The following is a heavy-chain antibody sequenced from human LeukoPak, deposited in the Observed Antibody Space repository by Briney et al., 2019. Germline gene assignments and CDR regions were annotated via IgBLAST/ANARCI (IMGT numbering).Heavy chain of an antibody. V-gene: IGHV1-69*05. D-gene: IGHD6-13*01. CDR1: GGTFSSYT. Sequence: SVKVSCEASGGTFSSYTINWVRQAPGQGLEWMGGIIPIFGTTSHAQNFLGRVTITTDESTSTAYMELSSLRSEDTAVYYCARVGSSSWWAQGYDYWGQGTLVTVSS. CDR3: ARVGSSSWWAQGYDY. CDR2: IIPIFGTT. J-gene: IGHJ4*02.